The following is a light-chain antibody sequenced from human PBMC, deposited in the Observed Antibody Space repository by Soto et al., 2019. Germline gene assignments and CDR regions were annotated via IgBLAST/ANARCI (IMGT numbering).Light chain of an antibody. CDR3: QSYDSSLRGSYV. Sequence: QSVLTQPPSVSGAPGQRVTISCTGSGSNIGAGYDVHWYQQLPGTAPKLLIYGNTNRPSGVPDRFSGSKSATSASLAITGLQAEDEADYYCQSYDSSLRGSYVFGTGTKLTVL. V-gene: IGLV1-40*01. J-gene: IGLJ1*01. CDR1: GSNIGAGYD. CDR2: GNT.